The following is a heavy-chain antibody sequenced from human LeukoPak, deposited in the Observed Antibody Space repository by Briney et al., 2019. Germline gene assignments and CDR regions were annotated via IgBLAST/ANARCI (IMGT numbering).Heavy chain of an antibody. V-gene: IGHV4-38-2*02. J-gene: IGHJ4*02. CDR3: ARAVGTTTGLFDY. Sequence: SETLSLTRTVSGYSISSGFYWGWIRQSPGKGLDWIGSIHYSKITFYNPSLKSRVTMSLDTSKNRFSLSLNSVTAADTAVYYCARAVGTTTGLFDYWGQGALVTVSS. CDR1: GYSISSGFY. D-gene: IGHD1-26*01. CDR2: IHYSKIT.